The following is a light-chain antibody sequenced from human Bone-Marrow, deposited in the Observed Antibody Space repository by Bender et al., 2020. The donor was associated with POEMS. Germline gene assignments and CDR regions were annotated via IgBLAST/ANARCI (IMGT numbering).Light chain of an antibody. CDR1: NIGSRT. Sequence: SYVLTQPPSVSVAPGQTARIPCGGNNIGSRTVQWYQQKPGQAPVLAVYDDSDRPAGIPERFSGSNSGNTATLTISRVEAGDEADYYCQVWDSGCDHLFGGGTKLTVL. CDR3: QVWDSGCDHL. J-gene: IGLJ3*02. V-gene: IGLV3-21*02. CDR2: DDS.